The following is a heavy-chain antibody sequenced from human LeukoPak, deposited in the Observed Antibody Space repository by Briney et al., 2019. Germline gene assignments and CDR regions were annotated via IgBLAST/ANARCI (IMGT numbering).Heavy chain of an antibody. V-gene: IGHV3-23*01. J-gene: IGHJ4*02. D-gene: IGHD1-26*01. Sequence: GRSMRLSCAASGFTFDNYRMSWVRPAPGKGLEWVSTVNADGGNTYYGDSVKGRFTISRDNSKSTLILQMNSLRVEDTAVYYCTKRVKYGGTWDHFADWGQGTLVTVPS. CDR1: GFTFDNYR. CDR2: VNADGGNT. CDR3: TKRVKYGGTWDHFAD.